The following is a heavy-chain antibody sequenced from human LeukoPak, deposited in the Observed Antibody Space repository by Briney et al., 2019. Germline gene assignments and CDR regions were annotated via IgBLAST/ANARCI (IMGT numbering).Heavy chain of an antibody. D-gene: IGHD6-19*01. CDR2: IIPILGIA. Sequence: GASVKVSCKASGGTFSSYAISWVRQAPGQGLEWMGSIIPILGIANYAQKFQGRVTITADKSTSTAYMELSSLRSEDTAVYYCATSSRGDKWLVLGDAFDIWGQGTMVTVSS. V-gene: IGHV1-69*04. CDR3: ATSSRGDKWLVLGDAFDI. J-gene: IGHJ3*02. CDR1: GGTFSSYA.